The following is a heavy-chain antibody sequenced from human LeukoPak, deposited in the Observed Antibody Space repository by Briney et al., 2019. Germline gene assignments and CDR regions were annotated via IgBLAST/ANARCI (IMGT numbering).Heavy chain of an antibody. CDR1: GFTFSSYW. Sequence: PGGSLRLSCAASGFTFSSYWMSWVRQAPGKGLEWVANIKQDGSEKYYVDSVKGRFTISRDNAKNSLYLQMNSLRAEDTAVYCCARDHDFWSGLPPNYFDYWGQGTLVTVSS. D-gene: IGHD3-3*01. V-gene: IGHV3-7*01. CDR2: IKQDGSEK. CDR3: ARDHDFWSGLPPNYFDY. J-gene: IGHJ4*02.